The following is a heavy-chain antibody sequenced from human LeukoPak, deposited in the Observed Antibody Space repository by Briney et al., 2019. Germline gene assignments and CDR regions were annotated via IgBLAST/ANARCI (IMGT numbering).Heavy chain of an antibody. J-gene: IGHJ4*02. CDR2: IYSSGST. D-gene: IGHD6-19*01. Sequence: PSGTLSLTCTVSGGSLSSFYWSWFRQPAGKGLEWIGRIYSSGSTNYNPSLKSRLTMSVDTSKNQFSLRLSSVTAADTAVYYCARVLGWAGFDYWGQGTLVTVSS. V-gene: IGHV4-4*07. CDR1: GGSLSSFY. CDR3: ARVLGWAGFDY.